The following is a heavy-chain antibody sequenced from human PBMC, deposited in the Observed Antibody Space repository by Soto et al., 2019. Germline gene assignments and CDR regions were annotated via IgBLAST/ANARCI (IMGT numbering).Heavy chain of an antibody. V-gene: IGHV3-30*18. J-gene: IGHJ4*02. D-gene: IGHD3-9*01. CDR1: GFTFSSYG. CDR2: ISYDGSNK. CDR3: AKDYDILTGSYYFDY. Sequence: GSLRLSCAASGFTFSSYGMHWVRQAPGKGLEWVAVISYDGSNKYYADSVKGRFTISRDNSKNTLYLQMNSLRAEDTAVYYCAKDYDILTGSYYFDYWGQGTLVTVSS.